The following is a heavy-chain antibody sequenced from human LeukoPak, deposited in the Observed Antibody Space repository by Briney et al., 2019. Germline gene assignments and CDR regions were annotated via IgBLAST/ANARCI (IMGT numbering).Heavy chain of an antibody. Sequence: SETLSLTCAVYGGSFSGYYWSWIRQPPGKGLEWIGEINHSGSTNYNPSLKSRVTISVDTSKNQFSLKLSSVTAADTAVYYCASTIAAAVYWGQGTLVTVSS. D-gene: IGHD6-13*01. J-gene: IGHJ4*02. CDR3: ASTIAAAVY. V-gene: IGHV4-34*01. CDR2: INHSGST. CDR1: GGSFSGYY.